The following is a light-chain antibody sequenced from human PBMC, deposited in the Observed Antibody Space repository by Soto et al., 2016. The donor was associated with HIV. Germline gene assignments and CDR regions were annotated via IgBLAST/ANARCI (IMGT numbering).Light chain of an antibody. CDR3: DSRDSSGNHLI. Sequence: SSELTQGPPVSVALGQTVTITCQGDSLRSYYGSWYQQKPGQAPVLVIYGKNSRPSGIPDRFSGSTSGNTASLTITGAQAEDEADYYCDSRDSSGNHLIFGGGTKLTVL. V-gene: IGLV3-19*01. CDR2: GKN. J-gene: IGLJ2*01. CDR1: SLRSYY.